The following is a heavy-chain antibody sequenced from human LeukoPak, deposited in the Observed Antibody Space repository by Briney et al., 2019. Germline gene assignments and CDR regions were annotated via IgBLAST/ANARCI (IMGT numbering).Heavy chain of an antibody. Sequence: GGSLRLSCAASGFTFSSYAMSWVRQAPGKGLEWVSAISGSGGSTYYADSVKGRFTISRDNSKNTLYLQMNSLRAEDTAVYYCAKARGYDILTGYHGDYWGQGTLVTVSS. CDR3: AKARGYDILTGYHGDY. D-gene: IGHD3-9*01. CDR1: GFTFSSYA. V-gene: IGHV3-23*01. CDR2: ISGSGGST. J-gene: IGHJ4*02.